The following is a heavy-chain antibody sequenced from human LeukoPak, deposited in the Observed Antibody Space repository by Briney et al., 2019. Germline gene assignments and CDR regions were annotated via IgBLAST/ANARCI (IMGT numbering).Heavy chain of an antibody. Sequence: GGSLRLSCAASGFTFSSYWMNWVRQAPGKGLEWVANIKEDGTETYYVDSVKGRFTISRDNAKNSLYLQMNSLRVEDTAVYYCAKEGRSLQTYWGQGTLVTVSS. CDR1: GFTFSSYW. CDR2: IKEDGTET. D-gene: IGHD5-24*01. V-gene: IGHV3-7*03. J-gene: IGHJ4*02. CDR3: AKEGRSLQTY.